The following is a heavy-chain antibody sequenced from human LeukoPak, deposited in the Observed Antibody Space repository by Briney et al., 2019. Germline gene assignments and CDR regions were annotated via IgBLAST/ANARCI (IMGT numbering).Heavy chain of an antibody. CDR1: GFTFGDHG. V-gene: IGHV3-9*01. CDR2: ISWNSASI. Sequence: GRSLRLSCAASGFTFGDHGMHWVRQAAGKGLEWVSGISWNSASIDCADSVTGRFTISRDNTTTSLYLQMNTLRPEDTALYYCAKSYDTGGWYGPTAWGQGTLVTASS. CDR3: AKSYDTGGWYGPTA. D-gene: IGHD6-19*01. J-gene: IGHJ5*02.